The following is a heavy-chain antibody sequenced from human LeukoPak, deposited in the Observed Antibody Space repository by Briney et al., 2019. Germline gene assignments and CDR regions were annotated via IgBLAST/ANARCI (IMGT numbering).Heavy chain of an antibody. CDR3: AGGPYSSGSSG. CDR2: IYSGGST. J-gene: IGHJ4*02. V-gene: IGHV3-66*01. D-gene: IGHD6-19*01. CDR1: GFSVSNNY. Sequence: TGGSLRLSCAASGFSVSNNYMSWVRQAPGKGLEWVSVIYSGGSTFYADSVKGRFTISRDNSKNTLYLQMNSLRAEDTAVYYCAGGPYSSGSSGGGQGTLVTVSS.